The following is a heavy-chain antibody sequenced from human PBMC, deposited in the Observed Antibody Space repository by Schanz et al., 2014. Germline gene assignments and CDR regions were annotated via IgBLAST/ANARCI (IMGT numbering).Heavy chain of an antibody. D-gene: IGHD3-10*01. CDR2: ISYDGSNK. CDR3: AKDLETYGSGSYQHH. J-gene: IGHJ5*02. Sequence: QVQLVESGGGVAQPGGSLRLSCAASGFTFSTYWMSWVRQAPGKGLEWVAVISYDGSNKYYADSVKGRFTISRDNSKKTLYLQMNSLRTEDTAVYYCAKDLETYGSGSYQHHWGQGTLVTVSS. CDR1: GFTFSTYW. V-gene: IGHV3-30*18.